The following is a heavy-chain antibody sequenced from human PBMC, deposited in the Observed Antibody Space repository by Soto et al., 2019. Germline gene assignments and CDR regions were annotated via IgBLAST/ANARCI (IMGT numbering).Heavy chain of an antibody. Sequence: ASVKVSCKASGYTFTSHAMHWVRQAPGQRLEWMGWMNPNSGNTGYAQKFQGRVTMTRNTSISTAYMELSSLRSEDTAVYYCARGLITGSQYSGGWYYFDSWGQGTQVTVSS. J-gene: IGHJ4*02. D-gene: IGHD1-26*01. CDR2: MNPNSGNT. CDR3: ARGLITGSQYSGGWYYFDS. CDR1: GYTFTSHA. V-gene: IGHV1-8*02.